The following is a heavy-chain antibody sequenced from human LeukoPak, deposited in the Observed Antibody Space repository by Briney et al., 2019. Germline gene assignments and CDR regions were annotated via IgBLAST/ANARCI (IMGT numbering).Heavy chain of an antibody. CDR1: GFTFSSYA. J-gene: IGHJ4*02. Sequence: GGSLRLSCAASGFTFSSYAMSWVRQAPGEGLEWVSAISGSGGSTYYADSVKGRFTISRDNSKNTLYLQMNSLRAEDTAVYYCAKDRRRWLQFAYFDYWGQGTLVTVSS. CDR2: ISGSGGST. CDR3: AKDRRRWLQFAYFDY. V-gene: IGHV3-23*01. D-gene: IGHD5-24*01.